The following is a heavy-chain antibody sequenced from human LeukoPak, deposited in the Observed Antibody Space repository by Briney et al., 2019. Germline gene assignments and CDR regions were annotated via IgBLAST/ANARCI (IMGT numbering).Heavy chain of an antibody. CDR3: ASGGTVTTTLDGFDV. J-gene: IGHJ3*01. V-gene: IGHV4-4*02. CDR2: IYHSGRT. D-gene: IGHD4-17*01. Sequence: SETLSLTCTVSGDSISSSNWWSWVRQPPGKGLEWIGEIYHSGRTNYNPSLKSRLTISVDTSKNQFSLKLSSVTAADTAVFYCASGGTVTTTLDGFDVWGQGTMVTVSS. CDR1: GDSISSSNW.